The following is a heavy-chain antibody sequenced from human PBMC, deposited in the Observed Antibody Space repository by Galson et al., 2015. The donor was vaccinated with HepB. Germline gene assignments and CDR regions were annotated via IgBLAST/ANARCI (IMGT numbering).Heavy chain of an antibody. CDR2: ISNSGDYT. CDR1: GFTFRDYY. Sequence: SLRLSCAASGFTFRDYYMTWIRQAPGKGLEWISYISNSGDYTNYADSVKGRFTISRDNAKKSLYLQINSLRAGDTAVYYCARDRRPRCGSTYDLTFDSWGQGTLVTVSS. V-gene: IGHV3-11*06. J-gene: IGHJ4*02. D-gene: IGHD2-2*01. CDR3: ARDRRPRCGSTYDLTFDS.